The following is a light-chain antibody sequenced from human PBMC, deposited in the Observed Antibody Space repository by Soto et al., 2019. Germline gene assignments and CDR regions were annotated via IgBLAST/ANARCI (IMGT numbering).Light chain of an antibody. Sequence: EIVMTQSPATLPVSPGERVTLSCRASQSVSNNLAWYQQKPGQAPRLLIYGASTRATGIPVRFSGSGSGTEFTLTISSLQYEDFAVYFCQQYNNLRTFGQVTKVESK. CDR1: QSVSNN. CDR2: GAS. CDR3: QQYNNLRT. V-gene: IGKV3-15*01. J-gene: IGKJ1*01.